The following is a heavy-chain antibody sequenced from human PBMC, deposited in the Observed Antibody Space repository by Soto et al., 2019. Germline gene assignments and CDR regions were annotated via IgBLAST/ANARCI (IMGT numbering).Heavy chain of an antibody. CDR1: GGSMNYYY. CDR2: VYYSGTT. J-gene: IGHJ4*02. D-gene: IGHD6-19*01. Sequence: QVLLQESGPGLVQPSETLSLTCTVSGGSMNYYYWSWIRQSPGKGLEWIGYVYYSGTTYYTPSLQSRVTISIDTSQNQCSLKLRSVTAADSAIYYWARAGRIWRYFFASWGRGTLVTVSS. V-gene: IGHV4-59*01. CDR3: ARAGRIWRYFFAS.